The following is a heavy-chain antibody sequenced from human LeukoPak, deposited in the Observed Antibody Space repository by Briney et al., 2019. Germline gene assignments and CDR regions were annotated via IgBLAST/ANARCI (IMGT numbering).Heavy chain of an antibody. J-gene: IGHJ6*03. CDR1: GESFSGYY. Sequence: HSETLSLTCAVYGESFSGYYWNWIRQPPGKGLEWIGEINHSGSTNYNPSLKSRVTISVDTSKNQFSLKLSSVTAADTAVYYCASTGYYYYMDVWGKGTTVTVSS. V-gene: IGHV4-34*01. D-gene: IGHD3-9*01. CDR2: INHSGST. CDR3: ASTGYYYYMDV.